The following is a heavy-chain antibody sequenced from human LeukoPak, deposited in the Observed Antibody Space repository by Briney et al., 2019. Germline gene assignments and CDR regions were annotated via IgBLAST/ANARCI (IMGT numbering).Heavy chain of an antibody. CDR2: IIPIFGTA. V-gene: IGHV1-69*13. Sequence: SVKVSCKASGDTFSSYAISWVRQAPGQGVGWVGGIIPIFGTANYAQKFQGRVTITADHSTGTAYMELSSLRSEDTAVYYCARERRAAWVPRDYWGQATLVTVSS. J-gene: IGHJ4*02. D-gene: IGHD6-13*01. CDR3: ARERRAAWVPRDY. CDR1: GDTFSSYA.